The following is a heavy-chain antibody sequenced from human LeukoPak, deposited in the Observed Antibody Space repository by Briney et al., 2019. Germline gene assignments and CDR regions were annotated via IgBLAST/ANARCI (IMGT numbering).Heavy chain of an antibody. CDR2: IIPIFGTA. Sequence: SVKVSCKASGGTFSSYAITWVRQAPGQGLEWMGGIIPIFGTANYAQKFQGRVTITADKSTSTAYMELSSLRSEDTAVYYCARAVKGYCSSTSCYNWFDPWGQGTLVTVSS. D-gene: IGHD2-2*01. CDR3: ARAVKGYCSSTSCYNWFDP. CDR1: GGTFSSYA. V-gene: IGHV1-69*06. J-gene: IGHJ5*02.